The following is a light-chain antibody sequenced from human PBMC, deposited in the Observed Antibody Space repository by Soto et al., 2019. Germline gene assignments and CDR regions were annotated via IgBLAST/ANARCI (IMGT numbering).Light chain of an antibody. CDR2: AAS. J-gene: IGKJ1*01. Sequence: DIQMTQSPSSLSASIGDRFTITCRASQSVSAYLNWYQQKPGKAPKLLIYAASSLQSGIPSRFSGSGSETDFTLTISSLQPEDFATYYCQQSYSTPWTFGQGTKVDIK. CDR1: QSVSAY. CDR3: QQSYSTPWT. V-gene: IGKV1-39*01.